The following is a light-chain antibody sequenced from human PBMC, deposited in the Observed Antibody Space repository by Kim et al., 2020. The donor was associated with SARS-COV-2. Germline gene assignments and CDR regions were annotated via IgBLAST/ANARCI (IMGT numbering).Light chain of an antibody. Sequence: ETVMTQSPATLSASQGERATLSCRASQSVGSKLAWYQQTPGQAPRLIIYDASVRATGVPARFSGSGSGTEFTLTISSLQAEDFAVYYCQHYTKWPPGTFGQGTKVDIK. CDR3: QHYTKWPPGT. J-gene: IGKJ1*01. CDR1: QSVGSK. V-gene: IGKV3D-15*01. CDR2: DAS.